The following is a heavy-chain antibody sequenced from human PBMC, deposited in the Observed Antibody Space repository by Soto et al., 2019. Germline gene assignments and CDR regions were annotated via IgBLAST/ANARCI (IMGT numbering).Heavy chain of an antibody. CDR3: ARRGPYSSSWYGVVDY. CDR1: GFTFSSYE. J-gene: IGHJ4*02. CDR2: ISSSGSTI. Sequence: GGSLRLSCAASGFTFSSYEMNWVRQAPGKGLEWVSYISSSGSTIYYADSVKGRFTISRDNAKNSLYLQMNSLRAEDTAVYYCARRGPYSSSWYGVVDYWGQGTLVTVSS. D-gene: IGHD6-13*01. V-gene: IGHV3-48*03.